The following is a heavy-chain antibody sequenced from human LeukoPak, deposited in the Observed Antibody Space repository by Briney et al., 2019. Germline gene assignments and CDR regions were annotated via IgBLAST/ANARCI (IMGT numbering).Heavy chain of an antibody. Sequence: SVKVSCKASGGTFSSYAISWVRQAPGQGLEWMGGIIPIFGTANYAQKFQGRVTITADESTSTAYMELSSLRSEDTAVYYCARELGEGNYFDYWGQGTLVTVSS. CDR3: ARELGEGNYFDY. V-gene: IGHV1-69*13. CDR2: IIPIFGTA. J-gene: IGHJ4*02. CDR1: GGTFSSYA.